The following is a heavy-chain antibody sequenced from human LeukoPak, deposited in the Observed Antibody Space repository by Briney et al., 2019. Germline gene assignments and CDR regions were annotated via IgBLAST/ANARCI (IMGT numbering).Heavy chain of an antibody. D-gene: IGHD2-2*01. J-gene: IGHJ4*02. CDR1: GFTFSDYY. V-gene: IGHV3-11*01. CDR3: ARKVVGVPAATPYFDS. CDR2: IRSSGSTI. Sequence: GGSLRLSCAASGFTFSDYYMSWIRQAPGKGLEWVSYIRSSGSTIYYADSVRGRFTISRDNAKNSLYLQMNSLRAEDTAVYYCARKVVGVPAATPYFDSWGQGTLVTVSS.